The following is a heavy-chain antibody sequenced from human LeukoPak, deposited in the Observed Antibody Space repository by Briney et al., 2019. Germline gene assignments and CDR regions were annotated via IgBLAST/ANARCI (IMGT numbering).Heavy chain of an antibody. CDR2: IYYSGST. CDR1: GRSISSSNYY. J-gene: IGHJ4*02. Sequence: SETLSLTCTVSGRSISSSNYYGGWIRQPPGEGLELIGRIYYSGSTYYNPSRKSRVTISVDTSKNQFSLKLSSVTAADTAVYYCARHSNLYTSGWYGVDYWGQGTLVTVSS. V-gene: IGHV4-39*01. D-gene: IGHD6-19*01. CDR3: ARHSNLYTSGWYGVDY.